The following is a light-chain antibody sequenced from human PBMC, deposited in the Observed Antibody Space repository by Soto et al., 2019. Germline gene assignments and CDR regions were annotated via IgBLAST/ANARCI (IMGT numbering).Light chain of an antibody. CDR3: QSYDGSLRGWGV. V-gene: IGLV1-40*01. Sequence: QSVLTQPPSVSGAPGQRVTISCTGSSSNIGARYDVHWYQQVPGTAPKLLIYGNINRPSGVPDRFSGSKSGTSASLAITGLQAEDEADYYCQSYDGSLRGWGVFGGGTKLTVL. J-gene: IGLJ3*02. CDR1: SSNIGARYD. CDR2: GNI.